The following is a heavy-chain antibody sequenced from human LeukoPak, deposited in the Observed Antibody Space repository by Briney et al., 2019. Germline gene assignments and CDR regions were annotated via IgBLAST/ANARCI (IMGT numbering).Heavy chain of an antibody. D-gene: IGHD6-13*01. CDR1: GFTFSSYG. V-gene: IGHV3-30*03. Sequence: PGRSLRLSCAASGFTFSSYGMHWVRQAPGKGLEWVAVISYDGSNEYYADSVKGRFTISRDNSKNTLYLQMNSLRAEDTAVYYCARGGYSRYYYGMDVWGQGTTVTVSS. CDR3: ARGGYSRYYYGMDV. CDR2: ISYDGSNE. J-gene: IGHJ6*02.